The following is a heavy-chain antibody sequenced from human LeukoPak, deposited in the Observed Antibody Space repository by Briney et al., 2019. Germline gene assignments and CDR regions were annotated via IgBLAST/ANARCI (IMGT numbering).Heavy chain of an antibody. J-gene: IGHJ3*02. CDR2: IYPGDSDT. CDR3: ARLDGVLWNAFDI. Sequence: GESLKISCKGSGYSFTSYWIGWVRQMPGKGLEWMGIIYPGDSDTRYSPSFQGQVTFSADKSISTAYVQWSGQKASDTATYYCARLDGVLWNAFDIWGQGTMVTVSS. D-gene: IGHD4/OR15-4a*01. V-gene: IGHV5-51*01. CDR1: GYSFTSYW.